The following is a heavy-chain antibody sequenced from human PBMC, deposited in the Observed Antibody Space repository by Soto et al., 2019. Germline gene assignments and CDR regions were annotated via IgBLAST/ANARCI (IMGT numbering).Heavy chain of an antibody. CDR3: ARDCRTGTTPSYMDV. Sequence: SETLSLTCTVSGGSISSYYWSWIRQPPGKGLEWIGYIYYSGSTNYNPSLKSRVTISVDTSKNQFSLKLSSVTAADTAVYYCARDCRTGTTPSYMDVWGKGTTVTVSS. CDR2: IYYSGST. CDR1: GGSISSYY. J-gene: IGHJ6*03. D-gene: IGHD1-7*01. V-gene: IGHV4-59*01.